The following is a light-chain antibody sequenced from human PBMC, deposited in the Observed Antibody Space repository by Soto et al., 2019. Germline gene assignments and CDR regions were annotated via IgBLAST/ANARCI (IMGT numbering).Light chain of an antibody. V-gene: IGKV3-15*01. Sequence: EIVMTQSPATLSVSPGERATISCRASQDISNSLAWYQQKPGQAPRLRIYGASTWATGTPARFSGSGSGTEFTLTISSLQSEDLAVYYCQQYNNWHSLTFGGGTKVEIK. CDR3: QQYNNWHSLT. CDR2: GAS. J-gene: IGKJ4*01. CDR1: QDISNS.